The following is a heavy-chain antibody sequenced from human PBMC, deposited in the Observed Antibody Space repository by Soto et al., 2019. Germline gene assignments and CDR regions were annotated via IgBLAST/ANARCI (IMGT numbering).Heavy chain of an antibody. CDR3: ASKINSYDSSGYLNYYYYYGMDV. J-gene: IGHJ6*02. V-gene: IGHV1-69*01. CDR2: IIPIFGTA. CDR1: GGNFSSYD. D-gene: IGHD3-22*01. Sequence: QVQLVQSGAEVKKPGASVKVSCKASGGNFSSYDISWVRQAPGQGLEWMGGIIPIFGTANYAQKFQGRVTITADESTSTAYMELSSLRSEDTAVYYCASKINSYDSSGYLNYYYYYGMDVWGQGTTVTVSS.